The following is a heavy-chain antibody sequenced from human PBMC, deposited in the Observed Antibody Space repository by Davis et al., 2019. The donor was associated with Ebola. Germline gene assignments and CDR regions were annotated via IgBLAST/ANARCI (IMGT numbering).Heavy chain of an antibody. CDR2: INHSGST. J-gene: IGHJ6*02. V-gene: IGHV4-34*01. D-gene: IGHD2-2*02. Sequence: SETLSLTCAVYGGSFSGYYWSWIRQPPGKGLEWIGEINHSGSTNYNPSLKSRVTISVDTSKNQFSLKLSSVTAADTAVYYCARLPRGRYCSSTSCYMGYYYYYGMDVWGQGTKVTVSS. CDR1: GGSFSGYY. CDR3: ARLPRGRYCSSTSCYMGYYYYYGMDV.